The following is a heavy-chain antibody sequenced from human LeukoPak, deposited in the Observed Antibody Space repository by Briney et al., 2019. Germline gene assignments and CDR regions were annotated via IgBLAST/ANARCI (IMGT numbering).Heavy chain of an antibody. CDR1: GFTFSSST. J-gene: IGHJ5*02. V-gene: IGHV3-21*01. CDR3: VRIPNSANFPNWFDP. CDR2: ISSSSDYI. Sequence: PGGSLRLSCAASGFTFSSSTMNWVRRAPGKGLEWVSSISSSSDYIYYADSVKGRFTISRDNAKNSLYLQMNSLRAEDTAVYSRVRIPNSANFPNWFDPWGQGTLVTVSS. D-gene: IGHD4/OR15-4a*01.